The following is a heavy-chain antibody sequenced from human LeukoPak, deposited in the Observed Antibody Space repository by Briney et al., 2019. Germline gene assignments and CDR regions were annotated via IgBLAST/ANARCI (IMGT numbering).Heavy chain of an antibody. D-gene: IGHD6-13*01. CDR1: GFTFSDYY. CDR3: ARDSYSSSWYRGNYYYYMDV. Sequence: GGSLRLSCAASGFTFSDYYMSWIRQAPGKGLEWVSYISSSGSTIYYADSVKGRFTISRDNAKNSLYLQMNSLRAEDTAVYYCARDSYSSSWYRGNYYYYMDVWGKGTAVTVSS. CDR2: ISSSGSTI. V-gene: IGHV3-11*01. J-gene: IGHJ6*03.